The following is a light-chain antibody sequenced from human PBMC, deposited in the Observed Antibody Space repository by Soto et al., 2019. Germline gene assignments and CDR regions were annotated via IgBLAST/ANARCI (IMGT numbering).Light chain of an antibody. CDR3: QQYKDWPTT. Sequence: EIVMTQYTATLSVSPGERATLSCRASQSVSSNLAWYQQKPGQAPRLLIYGASSRATGVPARFSGYGSGTDFTLTISSLQSEDLGVYYCQQYKDWPTTFGQGTKVDIK. V-gene: IGKV3-15*01. CDR2: GAS. CDR1: QSVSSN. J-gene: IGKJ1*01.